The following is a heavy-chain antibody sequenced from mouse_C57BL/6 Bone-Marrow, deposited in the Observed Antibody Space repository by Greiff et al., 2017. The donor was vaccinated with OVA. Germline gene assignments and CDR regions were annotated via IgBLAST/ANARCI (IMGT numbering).Heavy chain of an antibody. D-gene: IGHD1-1*01. CDR1: GYTFTSYW. CDR3: AVYYYGSSPYYFDY. CDR2: IYPGSGST. Sequence: QVQLKQPGAELVKPGASVKMSCKASGYTFTSYWITWVKQRPGQGLEWIGDIYPGSGSTNYNEKFKSKATLTVDTSSSTAYMQLSSLTSEDSAVYYCAVYYYGSSPYYFDYWGQGTTLTVSS. J-gene: IGHJ2*01. V-gene: IGHV1-55*01.